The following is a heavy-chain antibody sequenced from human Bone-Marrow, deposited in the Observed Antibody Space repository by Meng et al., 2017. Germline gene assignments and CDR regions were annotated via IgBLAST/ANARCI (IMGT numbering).Heavy chain of an antibody. Sequence: QGQLQEWGAGVLKPSETPSLTWAVYGGSFSGYCWSWIRQPRGKGLEWIGEINHSGSTNYNPYLKSRVTISVDTSKNQFSLKLSSVTAADTAVYYCARGTRPLLFQHWGQGTLVTVSS. CDR2: INHSGST. CDR3: ARGTRPLLFQH. CDR1: GGSFSGYC. J-gene: IGHJ1*01. D-gene: IGHD1-1*01. V-gene: IGHV4-34*01.